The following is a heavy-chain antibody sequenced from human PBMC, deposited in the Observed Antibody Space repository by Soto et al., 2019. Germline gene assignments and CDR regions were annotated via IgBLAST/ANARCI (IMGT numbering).Heavy chain of an antibody. J-gene: IGHJ4*02. Sequence: VGSLRLSCAASGFTFSSYSMNWVRQAPGKGLEWVSSISSSSSYIYYADSVKGRFTISRDNAKNSLYLQMNSLRAEDTAVYYCARADTAMVRGALFDYWGQGTLVP. CDR3: ARADTAMVRGALFDY. D-gene: IGHD5-18*01. CDR1: GFTFSSYS. CDR2: ISSSSSYI. V-gene: IGHV3-21*01.